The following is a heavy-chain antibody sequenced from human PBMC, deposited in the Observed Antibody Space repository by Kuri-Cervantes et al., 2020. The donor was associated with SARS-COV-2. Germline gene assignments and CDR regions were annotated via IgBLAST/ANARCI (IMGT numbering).Heavy chain of an antibody. D-gene: IGHD4-17*01. CDR1: GYTFTGWY. CDR3: ATGTFTVTPDY. V-gene: IGHV1-2*02. CDR2: INPNSGGT. J-gene: IGHJ4*02. Sequence: ASVKVSCKASGYTFTGWYMYWVRQAPGQGLEWMGWINPNSGGTNYAQKFQGRVTMTWDTSISTAYMELSSLRSEDTAVYYCATGTFTVTPDYWGQGTLVTVSS.